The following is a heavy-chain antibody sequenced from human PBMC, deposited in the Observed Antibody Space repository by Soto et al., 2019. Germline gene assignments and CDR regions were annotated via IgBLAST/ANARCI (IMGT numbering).Heavy chain of an antibody. D-gene: IGHD5-12*01. CDR1: GYSFTNYW. CDR3: ASRSGYGEADASDI. CDR2: IYPGDSDI. V-gene: IGHV5-51*01. Sequence: GESLKISCKGSGYSFTNYWIGWVRQMPGKGLEWMGIIYPGDSDIRYSPPFQGQVTISADKSISTACLQWSSLKASDTAMYYCASRSGYGEADASDIWGQGTMVTVSS. J-gene: IGHJ3*02.